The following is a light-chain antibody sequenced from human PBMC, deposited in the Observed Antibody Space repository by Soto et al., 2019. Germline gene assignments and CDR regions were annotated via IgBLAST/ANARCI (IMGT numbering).Light chain of an antibody. Sequence: QSVLTQPPSASGTPGQRVTISCSGRSSNIGSNTVNWYQQLPGTAPKLLIYSNNERPSGVPDRFSGSKSGTSGSLAISGLLSEDEADYYCAAWDDSLNGHVFGTGTKLTVL. CDR1: SSNIGSNT. J-gene: IGLJ1*01. V-gene: IGLV1-44*01. CDR2: SNN. CDR3: AAWDDSLNGHV.